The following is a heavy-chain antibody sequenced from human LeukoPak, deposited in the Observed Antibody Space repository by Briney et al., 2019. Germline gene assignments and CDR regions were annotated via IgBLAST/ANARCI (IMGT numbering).Heavy chain of an antibody. Sequence: PSETLSLTCTVSGDSISSYYWSWIRQPPGKGLEWIGYIYYSGSTNYNPSLKSRVTISVDTSKNQFSLKLSSVTAADTAVYYCARASTYYDFWSGYHYFDYWGQGTLVTVSS. V-gene: IGHV4-59*01. J-gene: IGHJ4*02. D-gene: IGHD3-3*01. CDR3: ARASTYYDFWSGYHYFDY. CDR2: IYYSGST. CDR1: GDSISSYY.